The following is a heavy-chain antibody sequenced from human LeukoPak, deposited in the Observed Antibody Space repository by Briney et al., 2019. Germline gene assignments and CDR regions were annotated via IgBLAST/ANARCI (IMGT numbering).Heavy chain of an antibody. CDR1: GFGFTNYW. V-gene: IGHV5-51*01. CDR3: ARPTDQSNWNYAY. CDR2: IYPGDSDT. D-gene: IGHD1-7*01. J-gene: IGHJ4*02. Sequence: GESLKISCKGSGFGFTNYWIAWVRQMPGKGLEWMGIIYPGDSDTRCSPSFQGQVTFSADKSINTAYLQWSSLKASDTAIYYCARPTDQSNWNYAYWGQGTLVTVSS.